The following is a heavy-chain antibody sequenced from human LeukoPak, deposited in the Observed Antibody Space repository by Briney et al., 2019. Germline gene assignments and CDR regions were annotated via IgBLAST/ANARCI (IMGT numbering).Heavy chain of an antibody. CDR3: AGSPDSSSWYWDSDYYYGMDV. CDR2: INPNSGGT. V-gene: IGHV1-2*02. CDR1: GYTFTGYY. D-gene: IGHD6-13*01. J-gene: IGHJ6*02. Sequence: ASVKVSCKASGYTFTGYYMHWVRQAPGQGLEWMGWINPNSGGTNYAQKFQGRVTMTRDTSISTAYMELSRLRSDDTAVYYCAGSPDSSSWYWDSDYYYGMDVWGQGTTVTVSS.